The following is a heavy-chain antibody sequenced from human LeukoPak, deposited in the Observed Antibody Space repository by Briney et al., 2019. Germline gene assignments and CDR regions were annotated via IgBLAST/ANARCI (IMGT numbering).Heavy chain of an antibody. Sequence: PGGSLRLSCAASGFTFSSYAMHWVRQAPGKGLEWVAVISHDGSNKYYADSVKGRFTISRDNSKNTLYLQMNSLRAEDTAVYYCARGLQLLMYGMDVWGQGTTVTVSS. J-gene: IGHJ6*02. CDR2: ISHDGSNK. D-gene: IGHD2-2*01. CDR1: GFTFSSYA. V-gene: IGHV3-30-3*01. CDR3: ARGLQLLMYGMDV.